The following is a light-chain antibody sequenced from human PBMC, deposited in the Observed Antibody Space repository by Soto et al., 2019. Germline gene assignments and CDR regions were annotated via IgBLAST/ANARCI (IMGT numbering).Light chain of an antibody. CDR3: QTYDSRLSGFV. Sequence: SVLTQQPAGCGATEQRVTISCTGSIGARYDVHWYQQLPGTAPKLLIYGNINRPSGVPDRFSASKSGTSASLAITGLQAEDEADYYCQTYDSRLSGFVFGTGTKVTVL. CDR2: GNI. V-gene: IGLV1-40*01. J-gene: IGLJ1*01. CDR1: IGARYD.